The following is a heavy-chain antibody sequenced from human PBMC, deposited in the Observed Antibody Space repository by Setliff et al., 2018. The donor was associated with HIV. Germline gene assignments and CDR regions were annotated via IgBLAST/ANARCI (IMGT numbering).Heavy chain of an antibody. CDR2: INAGNGNT. J-gene: IGHJ3*02. D-gene: IGHD2-2*01. CDR3: ARLSSAAMWGGGAFDI. Sequence: ASVKVSCKASGYSFTSYTIHWVRQAPGQRLEWMGWINAGNGNTKYSQKFRGRVTFTRDASASTAYMELSGLGFEDTAVYYCARLSSAAMWGGGAFDIWGQGTMVTVSS. V-gene: IGHV1-3*01. CDR1: GYSFTSYT.